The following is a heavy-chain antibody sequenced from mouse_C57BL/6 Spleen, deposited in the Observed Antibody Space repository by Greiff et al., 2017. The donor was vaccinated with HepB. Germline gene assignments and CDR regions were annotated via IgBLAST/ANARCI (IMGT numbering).Heavy chain of an antibody. CDR1: GYAFSSSW. V-gene: IGHV1-82*01. CDR3: ARSATVVGFDY. J-gene: IGHJ2*01. CDR2: IYPGDGDT. Sequence: VQLQQSGPELVKPGASVKISCKASGYAFSSSWMNWVKQRPGKGLEWIGRIYPGDGDTNYNGKFKGKATLTADKYSSTAYMQLSSLTSEDSAVYFCARSATVVGFDYWGQGTTLTVSS. D-gene: IGHD1-1*01.